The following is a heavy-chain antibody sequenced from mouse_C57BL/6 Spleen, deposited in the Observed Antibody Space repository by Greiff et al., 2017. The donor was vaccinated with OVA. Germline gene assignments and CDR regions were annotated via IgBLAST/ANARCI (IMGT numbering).Heavy chain of an antibody. CDR3: ARPPYYYGSSHWYFDV. J-gene: IGHJ1*03. CDR1: GFTFSSYG. CDR2: ISSGGSYT. V-gene: IGHV5-6*01. Sequence: DVQLQESGGDLVKPGGSLKLSCAASGFTFSSYGMSWVRQTPDKRLEWVATISSGGSYTYYPDSVKGRFTISRDNAKNTLYLQMSSLKSEDTAMYYCARPPYYYGSSHWYFDVWGTGTTVTVSS. D-gene: IGHD1-1*01.